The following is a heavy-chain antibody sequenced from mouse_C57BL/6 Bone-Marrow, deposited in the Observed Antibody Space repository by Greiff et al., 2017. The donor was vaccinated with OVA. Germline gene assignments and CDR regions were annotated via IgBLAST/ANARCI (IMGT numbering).Heavy chain of an antibody. V-gene: IGHV1-26*01. CDR1: GYTFTDYY. CDR2: INPNNGGP. CDR3: ARGGSIYYDYDGAWFAY. D-gene: IGHD2-4*01. J-gene: IGHJ3*01. Sequence: EVQLQQSGPELVKPGASVKISCKASGYTFTDYYMNWVKQSHGKSLEWIGDINPNNGGPSYNQKFKGKATLTVDKSSSTAYMELRSLTSEDSAVYYCARGGSIYYDYDGAWFAYWGQGTLVTVSA.